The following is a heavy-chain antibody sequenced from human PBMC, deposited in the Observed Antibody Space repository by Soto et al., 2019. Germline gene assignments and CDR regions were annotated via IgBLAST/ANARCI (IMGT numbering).Heavy chain of an antibody. D-gene: IGHD6-19*01. Sequence: QVQLVQSGAEVKKPGSSVKVSCKASGGSFSSYAISWVRQAPVQGLEWMGGIIPKFGAPTYAQKFQGRVTIIADKSTSTAYMELSSLRIEDKSMYYWARAGAVSGNHACDIGGHWPLVAVCS. CDR3: ARAGAVSGNHACDI. CDR1: GGSFSSYA. CDR2: IIPKFGAP. V-gene: IGHV1-69*06. J-gene: IGHJ3*02.